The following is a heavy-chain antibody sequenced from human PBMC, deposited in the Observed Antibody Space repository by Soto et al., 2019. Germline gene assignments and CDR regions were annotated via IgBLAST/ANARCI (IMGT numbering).Heavy chain of an antibody. J-gene: IGHJ3*02. V-gene: IGHV1-8*01. CDR3: ARGGITIFGVVIGAFDI. CDR2: MNPNSGNT. Sequence: GASVKVSCKASGYTFTSYDINWVRQATGQGLEWMGWMNPNSGNTGYAQKFQGRVTMTRNTSISTAYMELSSLRSEDTAVYYCARGGITIFGVVIGAFDIRGQGTMVTVSS. D-gene: IGHD3-3*01. CDR1: GYTFTSYD.